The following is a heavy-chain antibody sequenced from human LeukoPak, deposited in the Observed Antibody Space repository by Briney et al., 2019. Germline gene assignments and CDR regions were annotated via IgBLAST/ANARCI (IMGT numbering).Heavy chain of an antibody. Sequence: ASVKVSCKASGYTFTGYYMHWVRQAPGQGLEWMCWINPKSGGTTYEQKFQGRVTMTRDTSTSTAYMELSRLRSDDTAVYYCARGGEVCSSSSCYRGHDYWGQGTLVTASS. D-gene: IGHD2-2*01. J-gene: IGHJ4*02. V-gene: IGHV1-2*02. CDR2: INPKSGGT. CDR3: ARGGEVCSSSSCYRGHDY. CDR1: GYTFTGYY.